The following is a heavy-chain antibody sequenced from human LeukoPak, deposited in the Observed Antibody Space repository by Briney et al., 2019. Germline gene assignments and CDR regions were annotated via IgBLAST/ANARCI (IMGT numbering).Heavy chain of an antibody. CDR1: GYTFTGYY. J-gene: IGHJ5*02. CDR3: ARGYCSGGSCHRRDWFDP. Sequence: ASVKVSCKASGYTFTGYYMHRVRQAPGQGLEWMGWINPNSAGTNYAQKFQGRVTMTRDTSISTAYMELSRLRSDDTAVYYCARGYCSGGSCHRRDWFDPWGQGTLVPVS. V-gene: IGHV1-2*02. CDR2: INPNSAGT. D-gene: IGHD2-15*01.